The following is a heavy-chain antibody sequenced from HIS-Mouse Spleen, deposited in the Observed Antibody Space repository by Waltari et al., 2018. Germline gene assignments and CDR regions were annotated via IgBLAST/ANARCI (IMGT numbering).Heavy chain of an antibody. V-gene: IGHV4-39*07. CDR2: IYYSGST. CDR1: GGSISSSSYY. CDR3: AREIPYSSSWYDWYFDL. Sequence: QLQLQESGPGLVKPSETLSLTCTVSGGSISSSSYYWGWLRQPPGKGLEWIGRIYYSGSTYYNPSLKSRVTRSVDTSKNQFSLKLSSVTAADTAVYYCAREIPYSSSWYDWYFDLWGRGTLVTVSS. J-gene: IGHJ2*01. D-gene: IGHD6-13*01.